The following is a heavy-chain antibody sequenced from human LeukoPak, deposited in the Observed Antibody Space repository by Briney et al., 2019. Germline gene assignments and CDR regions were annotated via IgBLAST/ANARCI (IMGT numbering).Heavy chain of an antibody. CDR2: VSGSGGST. CDR1: GFTFSSYA. J-gene: IGHJ3*02. Sequence: GGSLRLSCAASGFTFSSYAMSWVRQAPGKGLEWVSAVSGSGGSTYYADSVKGRFTISRDNSKNTLYLQMNSLRAEDTAVYYCAKGGTYYYDSSGYYRDAFDIWGQGTMVTVSS. CDR3: AKGGTYYYDSSGYYRDAFDI. V-gene: IGHV3-23*01. D-gene: IGHD3-22*01.